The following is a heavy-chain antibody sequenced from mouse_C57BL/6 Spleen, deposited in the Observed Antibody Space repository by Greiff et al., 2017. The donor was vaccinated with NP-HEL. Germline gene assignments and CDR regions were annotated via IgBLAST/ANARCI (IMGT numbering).Heavy chain of an antibody. Sequence: VQLQQSGAELAKPGASVKLSCKASGYTFTSYWMHWVKQRPGQGLDWIGYINPSSGYTKYHQKFKDKATLTADKSSGTAYMQLSSLTYEYSAVYYCARVDGYFYFDVWGTGITVTVSS. CDR2: INPSSGYT. CDR3: ARVDGYFYFDV. J-gene: IGHJ1*03. CDR1: GYTFTSYW. V-gene: IGHV1-7*01. D-gene: IGHD2-3*01.